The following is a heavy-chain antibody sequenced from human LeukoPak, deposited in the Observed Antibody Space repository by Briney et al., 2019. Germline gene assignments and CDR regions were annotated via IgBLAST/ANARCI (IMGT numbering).Heavy chain of an antibody. Sequence: LSLTCAVYGGSFSGYYWSWIRQAPGKGLEWVSYISSSGSTIYYADSVKGRFTISRDNAKNSLYLQMNSLRAEDTAVYYCATTLRFLEWPDAFDIWGQGTMVTVSS. CDR1: GGSFSGYY. V-gene: IGHV3-11*01. CDR3: ATTLRFLEWPDAFDI. J-gene: IGHJ3*02. D-gene: IGHD3-3*01. CDR2: ISSSGSTI.